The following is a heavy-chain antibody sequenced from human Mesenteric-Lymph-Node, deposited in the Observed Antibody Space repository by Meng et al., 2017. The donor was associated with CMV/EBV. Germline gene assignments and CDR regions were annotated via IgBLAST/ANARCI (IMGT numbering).Heavy chain of an antibody. Sequence: AGSGGAISSSNWWSWVRQPPGKGLEWIGEIYHSGSTNYNPSLKSRVTISVDKSKNQFSLKLSSVTAADTAVYYCAQKIVGATWGFDYWGQGTLVTVSS. CDR3: AQKIVGATWGFDY. CDR1: GGAISSSNW. V-gene: IGHV4-4*02. J-gene: IGHJ4*02. D-gene: IGHD1-26*01. CDR2: IYHSGST.